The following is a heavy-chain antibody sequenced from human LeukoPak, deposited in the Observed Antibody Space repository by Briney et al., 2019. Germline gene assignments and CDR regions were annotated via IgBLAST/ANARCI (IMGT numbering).Heavy chain of an antibody. V-gene: IGHV4-34*01. Sequence: PSETLSLTCAVYGGSFSGYYWSWIRQPPGKGLEWIGEINHSGSTNYNPSLKSRVTISVDTSKNQFSLKLSSVTAADTAVYYCARGEGQSWFDPWGQGTLVTVSS. J-gene: IGHJ5*02. CDR3: ARGEGQSWFDP. CDR1: GGSFSGYY. CDR2: INHSGST.